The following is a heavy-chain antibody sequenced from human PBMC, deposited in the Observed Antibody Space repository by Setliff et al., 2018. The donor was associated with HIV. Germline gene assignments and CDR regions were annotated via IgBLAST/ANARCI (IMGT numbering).Heavy chain of an antibody. V-gene: IGHV4-4*02. J-gene: IGHJ6*02. CDR2: IYHSGST. CDR3: AAFPTLGIYYGMDV. D-gene: IGHD2-15*01. Sequence: SETLSLTCVVSGGSIISYNWWSWVRQPPGKGLEWIGEIYHSGSTNYNPSLKSRVTISVDKSKKQFSLKLSSVTAADTAVYYCAAFPTLGIYYGMDVWGQGTTVTVSS. CDR1: GGSIISYNW.